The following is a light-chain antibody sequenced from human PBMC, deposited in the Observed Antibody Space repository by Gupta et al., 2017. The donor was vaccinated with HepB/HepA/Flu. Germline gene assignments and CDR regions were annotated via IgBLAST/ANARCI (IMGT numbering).Light chain of an antibody. CDR1: SSNIGSNY. CDR2: RND. Sequence: QSVLTQPPSASGTPGQRVTISCSGRSSNIGSNYVYWYQQLPGTAPKLLIYRNDQRPSGVPDRFSVSKSGTSASLAISGLRSEDEADYYCAGWDDSLSGWVFGGGTKLTVL. V-gene: IGLV1-47*01. J-gene: IGLJ3*02. CDR3: AGWDDSLSGWV.